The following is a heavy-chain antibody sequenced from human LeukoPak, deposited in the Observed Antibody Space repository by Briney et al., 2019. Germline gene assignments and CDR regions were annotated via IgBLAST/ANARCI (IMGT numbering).Heavy chain of an antibody. CDR2: IWYDGSNK. CDR1: GFTFSSYG. CDR3: ARDYRIAVAGAFDI. V-gene: IGHV3-33*01. Sequence: GGSLRLSCAASGFTFSSYGMHWVRQAPGKGLEWVAVIWYDGSNKYYADSVKGRFTISRDNSKNTLYLQMNSLRAEDTAVYYCARDYRIAVAGAFDIWGQGTMVTVSS. D-gene: IGHD6-19*01. J-gene: IGHJ3*02.